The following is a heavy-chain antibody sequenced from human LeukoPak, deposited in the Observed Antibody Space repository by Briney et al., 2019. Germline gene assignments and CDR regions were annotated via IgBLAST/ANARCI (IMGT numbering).Heavy chain of an antibody. V-gene: IGHV1-58*01. CDR2: IVVGSGNT. CDR3: AAEGRPTVVTFRKGAVDL. CDR1: GFTFTSSA. J-gene: IGHJ3*01. D-gene: IGHD4-23*01. Sequence: RASVKVSCKASGFTFTSSAVQWVRQARGQRLEWIGWIVVGSGNTNYAQKFQERVTITRDMSTSTVYMELSSLRSEGTAVYYCAAEGRPTVVTFRKGAVDLWGQGTMVTVSS.